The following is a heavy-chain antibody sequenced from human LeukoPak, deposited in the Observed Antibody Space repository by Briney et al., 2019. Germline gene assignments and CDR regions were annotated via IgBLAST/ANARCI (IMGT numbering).Heavy chain of an antibody. CDR2: INPNSGGT. V-gene: IGHV1-2*06. Sequence: ASVKVSCKASGYTFTGYYMHWVRQAPGQGLEWMGRINPNSGGTNYAQKFQGRVTMTRDTSISTAYMELSRLGSDDTAVYYCARDSRLVGAKETFDYWGQGTLVTVSS. J-gene: IGHJ4*02. D-gene: IGHD1-26*01. CDR1: GYTFTGYY. CDR3: ARDSRLVGAKETFDY.